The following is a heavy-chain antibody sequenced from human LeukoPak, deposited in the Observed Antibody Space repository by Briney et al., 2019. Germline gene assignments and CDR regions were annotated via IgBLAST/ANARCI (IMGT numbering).Heavy chain of an antibody. V-gene: IGHV1-2*06. CDR3: ARKYYDFWSGYSEVGDYYYYYMDV. D-gene: IGHD3-3*01. Sequence: ASVKVSCKASGYTFTGYYMHWVRQAPGQGLEWMGRINPNSGGTNYAQKFQGRVTMTRDTSTSTAYMELSRLRSDDTAVYYCARKYYDFWSGYSEVGDYYYYYMDVWGKGTTVTVSS. CDR1: GYTFTGYY. J-gene: IGHJ6*03. CDR2: INPNSGGT.